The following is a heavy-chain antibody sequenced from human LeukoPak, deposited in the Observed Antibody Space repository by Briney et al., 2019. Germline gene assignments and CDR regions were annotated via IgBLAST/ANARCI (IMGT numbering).Heavy chain of an antibody. CDR2: ISSSSSTI. Sequence: PGGSLRLSCAASGFTFSSYSMNWVRQAPGKGLEWVSYISSSSSTIYYADSVKGRFTISRDNAKNSAYLQMNSLRAEDTAVYYCARDRRSGSYGGMFDYWGQGTLVTVSS. CDR1: GFTFSSYS. D-gene: IGHD3-10*01. J-gene: IGHJ4*02. V-gene: IGHV3-48*01. CDR3: ARDRRSGSYGGMFDY.